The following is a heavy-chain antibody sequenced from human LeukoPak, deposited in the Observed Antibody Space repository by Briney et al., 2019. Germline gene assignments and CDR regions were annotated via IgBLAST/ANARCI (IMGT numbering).Heavy chain of an antibody. CDR1: GGSISSRPYY. Sequence: TSETLSLTCTVSGGSISSRPYYWGWVRQSPGKGLEWIGTISYSGTTYYNPSLKSRVTISLDTSKNQFSLKLSSVTAADTAIYYCARATSSYFYYMDVWGKGTTVTISS. J-gene: IGHJ6*03. V-gene: IGHV4-39*07. D-gene: IGHD5-12*01. CDR3: ARATSSYFYYMDV. CDR2: ISYSGTT.